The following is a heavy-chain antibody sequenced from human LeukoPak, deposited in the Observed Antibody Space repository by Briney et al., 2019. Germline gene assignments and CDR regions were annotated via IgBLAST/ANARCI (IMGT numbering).Heavy chain of an antibody. J-gene: IGHJ4*02. Sequence: GGSLRLSCAASGFTFSSYSMNWVRQAPGKGLEWVSSISSSSSYIYYADSVKGRFTISRDNAKSSLYLQMNSLRAEDTAVYYCARGRSGSPLDYWGQGTLVTVSS. V-gene: IGHV3-21*01. CDR2: ISSSSSYI. CDR3: ARGRSGSPLDY. CDR1: GFTFSSYS. D-gene: IGHD6-25*01.